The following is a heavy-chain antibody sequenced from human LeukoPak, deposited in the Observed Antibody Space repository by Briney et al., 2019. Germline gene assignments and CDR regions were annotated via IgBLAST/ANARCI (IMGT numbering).Heavy chain of an antibody. J-gene: IGHJ4*02. CDR2: IKGDGIST. V-gene: IGHV3-74*01. Sequence: GGSLRLSCAASGFDFSSNWMHWVRHAPGQGLVWVSRIKGDGISTNYADSVKSRFTISGDIAKNTLYLQMNSLRAEDTGVYYCAKAPYWSTDYWGRGPLVTVSS. CDR1: GFDFSSNW. D-gene: IGHD3-3*01. CDR3: AKAPYWSTDY.